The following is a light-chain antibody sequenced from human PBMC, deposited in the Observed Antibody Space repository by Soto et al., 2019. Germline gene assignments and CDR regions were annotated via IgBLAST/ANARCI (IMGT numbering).Light chain of an antibody. J-gene: IGKJ1*01. Sequence: EIVLTQSPATLSLSPGERATLSCRASQSVSSYFAWYQQKPGQAPRLLIYDASNRATGIPARFSGRGSGTAFTLTISSLEPDDFAIYYCQQRGNWPVTFGQGTRVDIK. CDR2: DAS. CDR3: QQRGNWPVT. CDR1: QSVSSY. V-gene: IGKV3-11*01.